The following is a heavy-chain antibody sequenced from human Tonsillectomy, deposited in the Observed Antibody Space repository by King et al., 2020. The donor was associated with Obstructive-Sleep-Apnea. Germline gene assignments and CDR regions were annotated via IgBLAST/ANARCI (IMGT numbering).Heavy chain of an antibody. V-gene: IGHV1-8*01. J-gene: IGHJ4*02. Sequence: VQLVQSGAEVKKPGASVKVSCKAAGYTFTTSEIHWVRQAPGRGLEWMGLMNPNSGNTAYVQKFQGRVTMTRDPSISTAYMELSSLRSADTAVYYCARGSSRSFDIWGQGTLVIVST. CDR2: MNPNSGNT. CDR3: ARGSSRSFDI. CDR1: GYTFTTSE. D-gene: IGHD6-13*01.